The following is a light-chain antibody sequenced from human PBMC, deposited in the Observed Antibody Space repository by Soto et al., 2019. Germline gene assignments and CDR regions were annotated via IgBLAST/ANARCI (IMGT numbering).Light chain of an antibody. CDR3: QQYYTTPWK. Sequence: IVMTQSPDSLAVSLGERATINCNSSQSVLYSSNNKNYLAWYQQKPGQPPKALIYWASTRESGVPDRFSGSGSGTDFTLTISSLQAEDVAVYYCQQYYTTPWKFGQGTKVDIK. V-gene: IGKV4-1*01. J-gene: IGKJ1*01. CDR1: QSVLYSSNNKNY. CDR2: WAS.